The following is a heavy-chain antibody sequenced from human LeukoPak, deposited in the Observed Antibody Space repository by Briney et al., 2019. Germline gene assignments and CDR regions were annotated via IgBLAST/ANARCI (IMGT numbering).Heavy chain of an antibody. J-gene: IGHJ6*03. D-gene: IGHD2-15*01. V-gene: IGHV1-18*01. CDR2: ISAYNGNT. CDR1: GYTFTSYG. CDR3: SRERRFCSGGSCYYYMDV. Sequence: ASVKVSCKASGYTFTSYGISWVRQAPGQGLEWMGWISAYNGNTNYAQKLQGRVTMTTDTSTSTAYVELRSLRSNDTAVYYCSRERRFCSGGSCYYYMDVWGKGTTVTVSS.